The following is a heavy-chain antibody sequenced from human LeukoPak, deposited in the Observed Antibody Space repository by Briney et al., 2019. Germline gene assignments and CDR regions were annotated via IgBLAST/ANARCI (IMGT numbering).Heavy chain of an antibody. J-gene: IGHJ6*03. CDR2: IYDIGST. D-gene: IGHD6-19*01. CDR3: ARGYSSGYYYYYMDV. Sequence: SEALSLTRIVSGGSISSYYWSWIRQPPGRGREWIGYIYDIGSTNYNPSPKSRVTISVDTSKNQFSLKLSSVAAADTAVYYCARGYSSGYYYYYMDVWGKGTTVTVSS. V-gene: IGHV4-59*01. CDR1: GGSISSYY.